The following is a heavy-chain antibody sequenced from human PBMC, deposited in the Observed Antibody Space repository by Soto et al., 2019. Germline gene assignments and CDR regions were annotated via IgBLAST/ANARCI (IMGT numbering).Heavy chain of an antibody. CDR2: MYYSGST. D-gene: IGHD4-17*01. Sequence: QVQLQESGPGLVKPSETLSLTCIVSGDSISTYYWSWIRQPPGKGLDWIGDMYYSGSTDYNPSLKSRVTISVDTSKNQFSLKLTSVTAADTAVYYCVRHRAVTWEFDPWGQGTLVTVSS. J-gene: IGHJ5*02. CDR3: VRHRAVTWEFDP. CDR1: GDSISTYY. V-gene: IGHV4-59*08.